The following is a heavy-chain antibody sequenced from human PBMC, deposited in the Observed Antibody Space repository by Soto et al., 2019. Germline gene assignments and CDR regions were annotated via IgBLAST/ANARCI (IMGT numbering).Heavy chain of an antibody. J-gene: IGHJ6*02. CDR3: ARDGGFYYGMDV. D-gene: IGHD3-3*01. V-gene: IGHV4-59*01. CDR2: IYYSGST. CDR1: GGSIGSYY. Sequence: SETLSLTCTVSGGSIGSYYWNWIRQPPGKGLEWIGYIYYSGSTNYSPSLKSRVTISVDTSKNQFSLKLSSVTAADTAVYYCARDGGFYYGMDVWGQGTTVTVSS.